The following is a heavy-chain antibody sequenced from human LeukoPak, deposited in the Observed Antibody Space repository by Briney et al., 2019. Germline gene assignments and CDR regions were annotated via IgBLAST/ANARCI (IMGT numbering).Heavy chain of an antibody. J-gene: IGHJ4*02. CDR2: INPSGGST. V-gene: IGHV1-46*01. CDR3: ARSDSDYYDSSGPPDY. Sequence: GASVKVSCKASGYTFTSYYMHWVRQAPGQGLEWMGIINPSGGSTSYAQKLQGRVTMTTDTSTSTAYMELRSLRSDDTAVYYCARSDSDYYDSSGPPDYWGQGTLVTVSS. D-gene: IGHD3-22*01. CDR1: GYTFTSYY.